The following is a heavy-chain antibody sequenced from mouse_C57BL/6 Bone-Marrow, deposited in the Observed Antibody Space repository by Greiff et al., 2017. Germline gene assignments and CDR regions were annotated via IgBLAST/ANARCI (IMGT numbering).Heavy chain of an antibody. CDR3: ARRTTAYYFDY. Sequence: QVQLQQPGAELVRPGSSVKLSCKASGYTFTSSWMDWVKQRPGQGLEWIGNIYPSDSETHSNQKFKEKATLSVDKSSSTAYMQLSSLTSEYSSVYYCARRTTAYYFDYWGQGTTRTVSS. V-gene: IGHV1-61*01. D-gene: IGHD1-2*01. CDR2: IYPSDSET. J-gene: IGHJ2*01. CDR1: GYTFTSSW.